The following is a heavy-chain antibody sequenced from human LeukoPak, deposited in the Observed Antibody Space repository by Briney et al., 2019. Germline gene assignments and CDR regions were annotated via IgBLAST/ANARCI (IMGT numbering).Heavy chain of an antibody. V-gene: IGHV4-59*11. J-gene: IGHJ4*02. CDR3: ARDYNWSLDY. CDR2: IYYSGNT. D-gene: IGHD1-20*01. Sequence: PSETLSLTCTVSGGSISSHYWTWLRQPPGKGLEWIGYIYYSGNTNHNPSLKSRVTISVDTSKNQFSLKLSSVTAADTAVYYCARDYNWSLDYWGQGTLVTVSS. CDR1: GGSISSHY.